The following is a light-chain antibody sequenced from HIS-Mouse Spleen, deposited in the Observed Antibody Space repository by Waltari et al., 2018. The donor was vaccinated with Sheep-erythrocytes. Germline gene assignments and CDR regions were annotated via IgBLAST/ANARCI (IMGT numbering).Light chain of an antibody. CDR1: KLGDKY. J-gene: IGLJ2*01. CDR3: QAWDSSNVV. Sequence: SYELTQPPSVSVSPGQTASITCSGDKLGDKYACWYKQKPGQSPGLGIYQDSKRPSGIPERFSGSNSGNTATLTISGTQAMDEADYYCQAWDSSNVVFGGGTKLTVL. CDR2: QDS. V-gene: IGLV3-1*01.